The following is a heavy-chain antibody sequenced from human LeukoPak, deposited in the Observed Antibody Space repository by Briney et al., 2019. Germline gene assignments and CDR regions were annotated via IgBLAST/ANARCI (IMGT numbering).Heavy chain of an antibody. J-gene: IGHJ3*02. CDR2: ISSSSYI. D-gene: IGHD3-22*01. V-gene: IGHV3-21*01. CDR3: AREPEITMIVVAPEDAFDI. CDR1: GFTSSSYS. Sequence: GGSLRLSCAASGFTSSSYSMNWVRQAPGKGLEWVSSISSSSYIYYADSVKGRFTISRDNAKNSLYLQMNSLRAEDTAVYYCAREPEITMIVVAPEDAFDIWGQGTMVTVSS.